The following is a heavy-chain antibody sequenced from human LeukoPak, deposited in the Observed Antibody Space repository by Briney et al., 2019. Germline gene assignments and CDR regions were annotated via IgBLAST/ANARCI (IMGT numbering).Heavy chain of an antibody. J-gene: IGHJ4*02. CDR1: GYTFISYG. CDR2: ISAYNGNT. Sequence: ASVTVSCMASGYTFISYGMSWVRQAPGQGLEWMGWISAYNGNTNYAQKLQGRVTMTTDTSTSTAYMELRSLRSDDTAVYYCARHFTTGSIDHWGQGNLVTVSS. D-gene: IGHD3-9*01. CDR3: ARHFTTGSIDH. V-gene: IGHV1-18*01.